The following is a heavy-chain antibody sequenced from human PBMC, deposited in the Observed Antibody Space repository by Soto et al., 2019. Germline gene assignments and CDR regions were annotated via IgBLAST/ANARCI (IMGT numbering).Heavy chain of an antibody. CDR1: GDSVSSNSAA. Sequence: SQTLSLTCAISGDSVSSNSAAWNWIRQSPSRGLEWLGRTYYRSKWYNDYAVSVKSRITINPDTSKNQFSLQLNSVTPEDTAVYYCARKREKQWLVKDSFDIRGQGTMVTVSS. V-gene: IGHV6-1*01. D-gene: IGHD6-19*01. CDR3: ARKREKQWLVKDSFDI. CDR2: TYYRSKWYN. J-gene: IGHJ3*02.